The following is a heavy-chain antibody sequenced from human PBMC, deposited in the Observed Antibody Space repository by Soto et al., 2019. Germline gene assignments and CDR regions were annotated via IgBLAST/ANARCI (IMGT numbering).Heavy chain of an antibody. CDR1: DFTFTNTW. CDR3: TTDKNGYTPRDPEY. V-gene: IGHV3-15*07. Sequence: TGGSLRLSCAASDFTFTNTWMNWFRQAPVKGLEWVGRIKSRSDGGTADYAAPAKGRFIISRDDSKNMLFLQMNSLQIEDTAVYYCTTDKNGYTPRDPEYWGQGTLVTVSS. J-gene: IGHJ4*02. CDR2: IKSRSDGGTA. D-gene: IGHD5-12*01.